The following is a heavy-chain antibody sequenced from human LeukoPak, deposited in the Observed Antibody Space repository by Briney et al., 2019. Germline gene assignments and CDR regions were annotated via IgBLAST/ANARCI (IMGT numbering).Heavy chain of an antibody. D-gene: IGHD2-15*01. CDR2: MNPDSGNT. Sequence: GASVKVSCKASGYTFTSYDINWVRQATGQGLEWMGWMNPDSGNTGYAQKFQGRVTITRNTSISTAYMELSSLRSEDTAVYYCARVELGGSSGAFDIWGQGTMVTVSS. CDR1: GYTFTSYD. V-gene: IGHV1-8*03. CDR3: ARVELGGSSGAFDI. J-gene: IGHJ3*02.